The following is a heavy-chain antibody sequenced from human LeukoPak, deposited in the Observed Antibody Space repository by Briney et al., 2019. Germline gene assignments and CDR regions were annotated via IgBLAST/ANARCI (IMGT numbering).Heavy chain of an antibody. CDR2: IIPIFGTA. CDR3: ARETGSEEQQLVGDAFDI. V-gene: IGHV1-69*13. Sequence: GASVKVSCKASGGTFSSYAISWVRQAPGQGLEWMGGIIPIFGTANYAQKFQGRVTITADESTSTAYMELSSLRSEDTAVYYCARETGSEEQQLVGDAFDIWGQGTMVTVSS. CDR1: GGTFSSYA. D-gene: IGHD6-13*01. J-gene: IGHJ3*02.